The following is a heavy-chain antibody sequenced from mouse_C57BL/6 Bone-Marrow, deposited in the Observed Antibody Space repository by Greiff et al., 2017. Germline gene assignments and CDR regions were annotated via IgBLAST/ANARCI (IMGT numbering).Heavy chain of an antibody. CDR2: ISSGGSYT. CDR1: GFTFSSYG. CDR3: ARQAVYLDY. V-gene: IGHV5-6*01. Sequence: EVRLVESGGDLVKPGGSLKLSCAASGFTFSSYGMSWVRQTPDRRLEWVATISSGGSYTYYPDSVKGRFTISRDNAKNTLYLQMSSLKSEDTAMYYCARQAVYLDYWGQGTTVTVSS. J-gene: IGHJ2*01.